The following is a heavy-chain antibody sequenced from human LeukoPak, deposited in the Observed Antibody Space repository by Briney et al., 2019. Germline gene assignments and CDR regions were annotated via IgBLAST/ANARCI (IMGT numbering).Heavy chain of an antibody. CDR3: ARGDYYYDRSAYHYSFDY. Sequence: ASVKVPCKASGGTFSSYAICWVRQAPGQGLEWMGGIIPIFGTANYAQKFQGRVTITADGSTSTAYMELNSLRAEDTAVYHCARGDYYYDRSAYHYSFDYWGQGSLVTVSS. D-gene: IGHD3-22*01. J-gene: IGHJ4*02. CDR1: GGTFSSYA. CDR2: IIPIFGTA. V-gene: IGHV1-69*13.